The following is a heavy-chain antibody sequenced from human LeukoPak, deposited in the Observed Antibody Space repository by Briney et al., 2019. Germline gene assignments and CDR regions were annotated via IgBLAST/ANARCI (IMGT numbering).Heavy chain of an antibody. D-gene: IGHD3-10*01. CDR3: ARALPSPNMVRGVIYDAFDI. V-gene: IGHV4-59*01. CDR2: IYYSGST. CDR1: GGSISSYY. J-gene: IGHJ3*02. Sequence: SETLSLTCTVSGGSISSYYWSWIRQPPGKGLEWIGYIYYSGSTNYNPSLKSRVTISVDTSKNQFSLKLSSVTAADTAVYCCARALPSPNMVRGVIYDAFDIWGKGQWSPSLQ.